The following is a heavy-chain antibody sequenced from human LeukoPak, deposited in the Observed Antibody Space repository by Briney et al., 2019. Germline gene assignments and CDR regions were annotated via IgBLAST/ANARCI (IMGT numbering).Heavy chain of an antibody. CDR1: AFTFRSFG. V-gene: IGHV3-30*18. J-gene: IGHJ4*02. CDR3: AKGQQGHMWLDN. CDR2: ISSDGGNV. D-gene: IGHD6-13*01. Sequence: GGFLRLSCAASAFTFRSFGVQWVRQAPGKGLEWVAFISSDGGNVYYADSVNGRFSISRDNFKATLYLQMNSLRPEDTAVYYCAKGQQGHMWLDNWGQGALVIVSS.